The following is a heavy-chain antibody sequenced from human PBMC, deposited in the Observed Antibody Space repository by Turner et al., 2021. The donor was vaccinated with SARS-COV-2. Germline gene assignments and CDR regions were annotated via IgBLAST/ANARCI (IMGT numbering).Heavy chain of an antibody. Sequence: RRLQESGPGLVHPSATLSHTFPVAGGSISRSSYYWGWVSQPPGKGREWSGSIYYSGSTYYNPSLNSRIPISVATSKYQFSLKLSSVTAADTAVYYCSTSTLAGTALNYYGMDVWGQGTTVTVSS. V-gene: IGHV4-39*01. CDR1: GGSISRSSYY. J-gene: IGHJ6*02. CDR3: STSTLAGTALNYYGMDV. D-gene: IGHD6-13*01. CDR2: IYYSGST.